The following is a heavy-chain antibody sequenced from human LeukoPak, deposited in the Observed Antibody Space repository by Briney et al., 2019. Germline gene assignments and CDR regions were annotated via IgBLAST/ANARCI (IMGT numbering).Heavy chain of an antibody. D-gene: IGHD3-22*01. Sequence: ASVKVSCKASGYTFTSYGISWVRQAPGQGLEWMGWISDYNGNTNYAQKLQGRVTMTTDTSTSTAYMELRSLRSDDTAVYYCARDAPHYYDSSGTTPGDYWGQGTLVTVSS. V-gene: IGHV1-18*01. CDR1: GYTFTSYG. CDR3: ARDAPHYYDSSGTTPGDY. J-gene: IGHJ4*02. CDR2: ISDYNGNT.